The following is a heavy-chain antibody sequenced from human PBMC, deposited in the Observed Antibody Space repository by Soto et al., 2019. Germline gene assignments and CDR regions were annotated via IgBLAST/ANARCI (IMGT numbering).Heavy chain of an antibody. Sequence: SETLSLTCTVSGGSISSGDYYWSWIRQPPGKGLEWIGYIYYSGSTYYNPSLKSRVTISVDTSKNQLSLKLSSVTAADTAVYYCERIITATTLGPFDYWGQGTLVTVSP. J-gene: IGHJ4*02. CDR3: ERIITATTLGPFDY. CDR1: GGSISSGDYY. D-gene: IGHD1-7*01. CDR2: IYYSGST. V-gene: IGHV4-30-4*02.